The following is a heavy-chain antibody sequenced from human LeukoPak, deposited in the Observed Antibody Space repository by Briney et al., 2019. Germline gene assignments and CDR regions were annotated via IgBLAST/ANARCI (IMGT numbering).Heavy chain of an antibody. J-gene: IGHJ3*01. Sequence: GSLRLSFAASGFPFSTYWMNWVRPAPGKGLEWVASIKPDGSGTYYVDSVKDRFTISRDNARNSLYLQMYSLRAEDTALYYCARSFDVWGQGTMVTVSS. CDR3: ARSFDV. V-gene: IGHV3-7*03. CDR2: IKPDGSGT. CDR1: GFPFSTYW.